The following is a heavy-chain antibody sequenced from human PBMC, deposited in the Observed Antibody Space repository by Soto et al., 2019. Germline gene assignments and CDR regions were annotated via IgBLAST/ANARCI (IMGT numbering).Heavy chain of an antibody. V-gene: IGHV4-31*03. CDR2: IYYSGST. J-gene: IGHJ5*02. D-gene: IGHD6-13*01. Sequence: QVQLQESGPGLVKPSQTLSLTCTVSGGSISSGGYYWSWIRQHPGKGLAWIGYIYYSGSTYYNPSLKSRVTISVDTSKNQFSLKLSSETAADTAVYYCARGWWIAAAGNWFDPWGQGTLVTVSS. CDR3: ARGWWIAAAGNWFDP. CDR1: GGSISSGGYY.